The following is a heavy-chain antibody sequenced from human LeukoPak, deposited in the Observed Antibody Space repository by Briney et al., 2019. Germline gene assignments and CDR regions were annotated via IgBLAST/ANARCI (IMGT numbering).Heavy chain of an antibody. CDR2: IIPIFGTA. J-gene: IGHJ5*02. Sequence: SVKVSCKASGGTFSSYAISWVRQAPGQGLEWMGGIIPIFGTANYAQKFQGRVTITADESTSTAYMELSSLRSEDTAVYYCARRNSITMVRGVIIGPNWFDPWGQGTLVTVSS. CDR1: GGTFSSYA. CDR3: ARRNSITMVRGVIIGPNWFDP. V-gene: IGHV1-69*13. D-gene: IGHD3-10*01.